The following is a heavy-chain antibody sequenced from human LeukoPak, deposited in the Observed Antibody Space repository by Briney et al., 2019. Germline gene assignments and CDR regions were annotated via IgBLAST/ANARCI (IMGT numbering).Heavy chain of an antibody. D-gene: IGHD1-26*01. V-gene: IGHV3-48*03. Sequence: GGSLRLSCTASGFSFGDYDMNWVRQAPGKGLEWLAYISSSGWTMYYADSVQGRFTISRDNAKNSVDLQLNSLRVEDTGVYFCARFLREWEVLTYYFDYWGQGIRVTVSS. J-gene: IGHJ4*02. CDR2: ISSSGWTM. CDR1: GFSFGDYD. CDR3: ARFLREWEVLTYYFDY.